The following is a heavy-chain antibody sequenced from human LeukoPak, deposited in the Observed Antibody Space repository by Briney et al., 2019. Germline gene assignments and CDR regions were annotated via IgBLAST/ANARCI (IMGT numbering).Heavy chain of an antibody. V-gene: IGHV4-61*02. CDR3: ARVTYYYDD. J-gene: IGHJ4*02. Sequence: SETLSLTCTVSGGSISSGSYYWSWIRQPAGKGLEWIGRIYTSGSTNYNPSLKSRVTISVDTSKNQFSLELSSVTAADTAVYYCARVTYYYDDWGQGTLVTVSS. CDR1: GGSISSGSYY. CDR2: IYTSGST.